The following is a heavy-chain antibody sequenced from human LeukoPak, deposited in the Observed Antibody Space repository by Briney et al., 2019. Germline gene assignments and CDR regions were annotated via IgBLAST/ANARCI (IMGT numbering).Heavy chain of an antibody. Sequence: PGGPLSLSCAASGFPFSSYEMNWVRQAPGKGREWVSSISSGSNSIFYADSVRGRFTISRDNAKNSLFLQMNSLRVEDTAVYYCARGGIAARFAYWGQGTLVTVSS. V-gene: IGHV3-48*03. CDR2: ISSGSNSI. D-gene: IGHD6-6*01. CDR3: ARGGIAARFAY. J-gene: IGHJ4*02. CDR1: GFPFSSYE.